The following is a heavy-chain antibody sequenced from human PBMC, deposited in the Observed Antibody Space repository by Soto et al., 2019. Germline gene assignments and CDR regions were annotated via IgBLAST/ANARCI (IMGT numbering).Heavy chain of an antibody. Sequence: QVRLQESGPGLVKPSETLSLTCAVSGTSFGTYYWSWIRQPPGKGLEWIGYIFYSGHLKYNPSLKSRLTISVDPPKNQISLRRTSVTAADTAVYYCAREGGGYRFDYWGQGALVTVSS. D-gene: IGHD1-26*01. CDR3: AREGGGYRFDY. CDR2: IFYSGHL. V-gene: IGHV4-59*01. J-gene: IGHJ4*02. CDR1: GTSFGTYY.